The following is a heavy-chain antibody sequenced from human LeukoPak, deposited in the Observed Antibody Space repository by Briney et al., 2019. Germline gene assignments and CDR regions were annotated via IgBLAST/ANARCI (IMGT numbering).Heavy chain of an antibody. CDR2: INHSGST. J-gene: IGHJ4*02. Sequence: PSETLSLTCTVSGGSITSSNYYWGWIRQPPGKGLEWIGEINHSGSTNYNPSLKSRVTISVDTSKNQFSLKLSSVTAADTAVYYCAMSVDTAMAVGGFDYWGQGTLVTVSS. V-gene: IGHV4-39*07. CDR3: AMSVDTAMAVGGFDY. D-gene: IGHD5-18*01. CDR1: GGSITSSNYY.